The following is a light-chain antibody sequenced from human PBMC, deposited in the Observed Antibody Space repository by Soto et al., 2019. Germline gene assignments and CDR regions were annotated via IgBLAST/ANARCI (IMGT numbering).Light chain of an antibody. J-gene: IGLJ1*01. CDR2: EVS. V-gene: IGLV2-14*01. CDR3: SSYTNINTRACV. Sequence: QSALTQPASVSGSPGQSITISCTGTSSDVGGYSYVSWYQQHPGKAPKFIIYEVSNRPSGVSYRFSGSKSGNTAFLTISGLQAEDEAEYYCSSYTNINTRACVFGTGTKVTVL. CDR1: SSDVGGYSY.